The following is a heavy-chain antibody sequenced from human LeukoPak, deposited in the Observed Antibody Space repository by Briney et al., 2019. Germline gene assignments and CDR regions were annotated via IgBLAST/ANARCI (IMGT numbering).Heavy chain of an antibody. CDR1: GFTFSSYA. Sequence: PGGSLRLSCAASGFTFSSYAMSWVRQAPGKGLEWVSAISGSGGSTYYADSVKGRFTISRDNSKNTLYLQMNSLRAEDTAVYYCVKSRPDCSGGSCSDYWGQGTLVTVSS. V-gene: IGHV3-23*01. J-gene: IGHJ4*02. CDR3: VKSRPDCSGGSCSDY. D-gene: IGHD2-15*01. CDR2: ISGSGGST.